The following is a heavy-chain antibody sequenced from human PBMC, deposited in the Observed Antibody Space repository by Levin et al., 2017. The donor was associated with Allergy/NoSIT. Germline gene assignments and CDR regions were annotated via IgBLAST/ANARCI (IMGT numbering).Heavy chain of an antibody. D-gene: IGHD2-15*01. Sequence: PGGSLRLSCAASGFTFDDYGMSWVRQAPGKGLEWVSGINWNGGSTGYADSVKGRFTISRDNAKNSLYLQMNSLRAEDTALYHCARRGCSGGSCYAPANDAFDIWGQGTMVTVSS. CDR3: ARRGCSGGSCYAPANDAFDI. V-gene: IGHV3-20*01. CDR2: INWNGGST. J-gene: IGHJ3*02. CDR1: GFTFDDYG.